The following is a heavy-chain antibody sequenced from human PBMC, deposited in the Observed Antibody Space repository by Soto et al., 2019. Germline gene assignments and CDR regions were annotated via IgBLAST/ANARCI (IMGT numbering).Heavy chain of an antibody. J-gene: IGHJ4*02. CDR3: AKSLWGHYCRIGICYAEFDF. CDR1: GLAFSNSA. D-gene: IGHD2-15*01. Sequence: QMQLVQSGAAVKKPGSSVKVSCEASGLAFSNSAIVWVRQAPGQGLEWVGGIIPMLGTVTYAQKLQGRVTITADESARTAYLDLTSLTSEDTAVYYCAKSLWGHYCRIGICYAEFDFWGQGTLVTVSS. CDR2: IIPMLGTV. V-gene: IGHV1-69*01.